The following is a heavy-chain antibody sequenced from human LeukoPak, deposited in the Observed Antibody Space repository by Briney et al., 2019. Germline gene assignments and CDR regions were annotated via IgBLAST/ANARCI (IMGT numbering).Heavy chain of an antibody. CDR3: ARQMVRGVMNFDY. J-gene: IGHJ4*02. V-gene: IGHV5-51*01. CDR2: IYPGDSDT. Sequence: GESLKISCKGSGYSFTSYWSGWVRQMPGKSLEWMGIIYPGDSDTRYSPSFQGQVTISADKSSSTAYLQWSSLKASDTAMYYCARQMVRGVMNFDYWGQGTLVTVSS. D-gene: IGHD3-10*01. CDR1: GYSFTSYW.